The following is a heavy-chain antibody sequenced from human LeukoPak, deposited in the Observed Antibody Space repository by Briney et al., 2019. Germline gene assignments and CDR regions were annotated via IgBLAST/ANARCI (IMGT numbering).Heavy chain of an antibody. CDR2: IYYSGST. V-gene: IGHV4-31*03. CDR1: GGSISSGGYY. D-gene: IGHD3-3*01. Sequence: SETLSLTCTVSGGSISSGGYYWSGLRQHPGKGLEWIGYIYYSGSTYYHPSLKSRVTISVDTSKNQFSLKLSSVTAADTAVYYCASFVRFLEWLSDYWGQGTLVTVSS. J-gene: IGHJ4*02. CDR3: ASFVRFLEWLSDY.